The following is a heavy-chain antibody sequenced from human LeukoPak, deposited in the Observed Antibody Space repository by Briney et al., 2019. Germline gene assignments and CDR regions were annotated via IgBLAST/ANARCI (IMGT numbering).Heavy chain of an antibody. D-gene: IGHD3-16*01. Sequence: GGSLRLSCAASGFRFSDFTMTWVRQAPGKGPEWVSGIGGRGGSTYYADSLGGRFTISRDNSKDMVYLQINSLKVEDTATYYCGKEGGAWGQGTKVTVSS. CDR2: IGGRGGST. CDR3: GKEGGA. CDR1: GFRFSDFT. J-gene: IGHJ5*02. V-gene: IGHV3-23*01.